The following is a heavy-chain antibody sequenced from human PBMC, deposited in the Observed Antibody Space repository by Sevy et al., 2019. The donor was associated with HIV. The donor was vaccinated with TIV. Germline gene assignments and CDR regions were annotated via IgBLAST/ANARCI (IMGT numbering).Heavy chain of an antibody. D-gene: IGHD3-22*01. CDR3: ATTKDYYDSSGYPFDY. Sequence: ASVKVSCKVSGYTLAKFSIHWVRQAPGKGLEWMTSFDPEDGDPEDGKTIYAQKFLGRVTMTEDTSTDKAYMELSSLRSAATAVYYCATTKDYYDSSGYPFDYWGQGTLVTVSS. CDR1: GYTLAKFS. CDR2: FDPEDGDPEDGKT. J-gene: IGHJ4*02. V-gene: IGHV1-24*01.